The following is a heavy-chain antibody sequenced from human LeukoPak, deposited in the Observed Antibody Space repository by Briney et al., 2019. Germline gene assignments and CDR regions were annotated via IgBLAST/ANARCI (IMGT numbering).Heavy chain of an antibody. CDR3: VRYEDGTMFDY. J-gene: IGHJ4*02. CDR1: GGSFSGYY. Sequence: SETLSLPCAVYGGSFSGYYWSWIRQPPGKGLHWIGEINHSGSTNYNPSLKSRVTISVDRSRNQFSLSLTSVTAADTAVYYCVRYEDGTMFDYWGPGTLVTVSS. CDR2: INHSGST. V-gene: IGHV4-34*01. D-gene: IGHD3-10*01.